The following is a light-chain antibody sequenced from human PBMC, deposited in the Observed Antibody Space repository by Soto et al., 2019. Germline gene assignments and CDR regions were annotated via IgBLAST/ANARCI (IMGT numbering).Light chain of an antibody. CDR3: QQYSGSPRT. CDR1: QSVDSSY. V-gene: IGKV3-20*01. CDR2: AAS. J-gene: IGKJ1*01. Sequence: EIVLTQSPGTLSLSPGEGVTLSCRASQSVDSSYLAWYQQKPGQAPRLLIYAASSRASGIPDRFTGRGSGTAFTLTISRLDPEDFGVYYCQQYSGSPRTFGQGTKVEIK.